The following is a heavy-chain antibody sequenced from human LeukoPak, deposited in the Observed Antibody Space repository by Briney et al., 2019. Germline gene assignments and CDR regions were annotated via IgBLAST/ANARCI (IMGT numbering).Heavy chain of an antibody. Sequence: GGSLRLSCAASGFSFSSYVMSWVRQAPGRGMEWVSAVSGSGGSTYSADSVKGRFTISRDNSKNMVYLQTSSLRAEDTAVYYCARAGSWSSRPYFDYWGQGILVSVSS. J-gene: IGHJ4*02. CDR1: GFSFSSYV. CDR2: VSGSGGST. D-gene: IGHD1-26*01. V-gene: IGHV3-23*01. CDR3: ARAGSWSSRPYFDY.